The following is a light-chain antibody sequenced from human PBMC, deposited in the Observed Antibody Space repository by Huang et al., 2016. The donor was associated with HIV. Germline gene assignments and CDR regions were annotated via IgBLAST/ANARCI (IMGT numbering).Light chain of an antibody. CDR2: WAS. Sequence: DIVMTQSPDSLAVSLGERATVNCKSSQTILYSSKNKNYLAWYQQKPGQPPNLLIYWASTRESGVPDRFSGSGSGTDFTLTISSLQAEDVAVYYCQQYFETPLTFGGGTKVEIK. CDR1: QTILYSSKNKNY. V-gene: IGKV4-1*01. J-gene: IGKJ4*01. CDR3: QQYFETPLT.